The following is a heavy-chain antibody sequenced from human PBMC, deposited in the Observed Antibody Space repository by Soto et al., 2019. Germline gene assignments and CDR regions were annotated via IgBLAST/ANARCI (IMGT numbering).Heavy chain of an antibody. CDR2: VVHTGTT. Sequence: QVQLQESGPGLVKPSGTLSLTCAVSGESVSSPYYWCGVRQPPGQGLERIGEVVHTGTTSYNPALRSRVTITMDKSNNQFSLDLSYVTAADTAVDYGARSAGWYEVHSWGPGTLVIVSS. D-gene: IGHD6-19*01. CDR3: ARSAGWYEVHS. J-gene: IGHJ4*02. V-gene: IGHV4-4*02. CDR1: GESVSSPYY.